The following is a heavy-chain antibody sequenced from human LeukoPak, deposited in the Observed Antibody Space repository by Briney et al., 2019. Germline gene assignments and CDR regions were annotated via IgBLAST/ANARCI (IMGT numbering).Heavy chain of an antibody. V-gene: IGHV3-7*01. CDR2: IKQDGSEK. CDR3: ARDRWELLSNSYHYCGLDV. J-gene: IGHJ6*02. Sequence: ETLSLTCTVSGGSIRSSYYYWGWIRQAPGKGLEWVANIKQDGSEKCYVDSVKGRFTISRDNAKNSLYLQMNSLRAEDTAVYYCARDRWELLSNSYHYCGLDVWGQGTTVTVSS. D-gene: IGHD2-15*01. CDR1: GGSIRSSYYY.